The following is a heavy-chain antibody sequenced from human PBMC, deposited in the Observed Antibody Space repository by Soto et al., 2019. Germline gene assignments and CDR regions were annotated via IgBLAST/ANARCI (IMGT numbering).Heavy chain of an antibody. V-gene: IGHV3-23*01. D-gene: IGHD3-10*01. CDR2: ISGSGGST. Sequence: GGSLRLSCAASGFTFSSYAMSWVRQAPGKGLEWVSAISGSGGSTYYADSVKGRFTISRDNSKNTLYLQMNSLRAEDTAVYYCAKDKVLYGYYYYYMDVWGKGTTVTVSS. CDR1: GFTFSSYA. CDR3: AKDKVLYGYYYYYMDV. J-gene: IGHJ6*03.